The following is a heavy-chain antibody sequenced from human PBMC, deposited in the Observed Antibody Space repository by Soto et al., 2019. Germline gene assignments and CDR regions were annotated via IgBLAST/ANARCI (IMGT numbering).Heavy chain of an antibody. Sequence: QVQLVESGGGVVQPGRSLRLSCAASGFTFSSYGMHWVRQDPGKGREWVAVIWYDGSNKYYADSVKGRFTISRDNSKNTLYMQMNRRRAADRAVYYCARDVPVWNYGFDPWGQGTLVTVSS. V-gene: IGHV3-33*01. CDR2: IWYDGSNK. D-gene: IGHD1-7*01. J-gene: IGHJ5*02. CDR1: GFTFSSYG. CDR3: ARDVPVWNYGFDP.